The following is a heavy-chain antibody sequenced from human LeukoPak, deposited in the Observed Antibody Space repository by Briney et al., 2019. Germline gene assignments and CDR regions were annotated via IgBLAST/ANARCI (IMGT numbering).Heavy chain of an antibody. V-gene: IGHV3-48*01. CDR2: ISSSSSTI. J-gene: IGHJ4*02. CDR3: ASHDFWSGSPADY. D-gene: IGHD3-3*01. CDR1: GFTFSSYS. Sequence: GGSLRLSCAASGFTFSSYSMNWVRQAPGKGLEWVSYISSSSSTIYYADSVKGRFTISRDNAKNSLYLQMNSLRAEDTAVYYCASHDFWSGSPADYWGQGTLVTVS.